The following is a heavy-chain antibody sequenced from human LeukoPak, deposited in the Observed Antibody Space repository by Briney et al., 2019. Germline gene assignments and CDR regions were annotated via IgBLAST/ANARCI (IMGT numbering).Heavy chain of an antibody. CDR1: GYTFTSYY. Sequence: ASLKVSCKASGYTFTSYYMHWVRQAPGQGHEWMGIINTSGGSTSYAQKFQGRGTMTRDTSTSTVYMELSSLRSEDAAVYFCARGGLIELWFFDYWGQGTLVTVSS. V-gene: IGHV1-46*01. D-gene: IGHD5-18*01. CDR2: INTSGGST. J-gene: IGHJ4*02. CDR3: ARGGLIELWFFDY.